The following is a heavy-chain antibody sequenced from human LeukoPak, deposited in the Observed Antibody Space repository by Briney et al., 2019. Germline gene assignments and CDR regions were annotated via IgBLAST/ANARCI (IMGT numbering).Heavy chain of an antibody. CDR2: INHSGST. Sequence: SETLSLTCAVHGGSFSGYYWSWIRQPPGKGLEWIGEINHSGSTNYNPSLKSRVTISVDTSKNQFSLKLSSVTAADTAVYYCARRGRNVVRVDYWGQGTLVTVSS. CDR3: ARRGRNVVRVDY. V-gene: IGHV4-34*01. CDR1: GGSFSGYY. J-gene: IGHJ4*02.